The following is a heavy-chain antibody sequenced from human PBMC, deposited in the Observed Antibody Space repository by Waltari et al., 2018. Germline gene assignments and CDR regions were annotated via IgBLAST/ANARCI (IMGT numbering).Heavy chain of an antibody. CDR2: MNPNSCNT. CDR1: GYTFTSYD. Sequence: QVQLVQSGAEVKKPGASVKVSCKASGYTFTSYDSNWERQATGQGLEWMVWMNPNSCNTCYAQKFQGRVTMTRNTSISTAYMELSSLRSEDTAVYYCARARTLWPYDYWGQGTLVTVSS. V-gene: IGHV1-8*01. D-gene: IGHD3-10*01. J-gene: IGHJ4*02. CDR3: ARARTLWPYDY.